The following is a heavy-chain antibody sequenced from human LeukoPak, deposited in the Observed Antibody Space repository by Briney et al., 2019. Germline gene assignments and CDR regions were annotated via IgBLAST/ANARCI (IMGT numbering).Heavy chain of an antibody. CDR3: AKSKGVNTTTVEGLAN. V-gene: IGHV1-2*02. CDR1: GYTFTSYD. Sequence: ASVKVSCKASGYTFTSYDINWVRQATGQGLEWMGWINPNSGGTDYAQRFQGRVTMTRDTSISTAYMELTRLTSDDTAVYYCAKSKGVNTTTVEGLANWGPGTLVTVSS. D-gene: IGHD5-18*01. CDR2: INPNSGGT. J-gene: IGHJ4*02.